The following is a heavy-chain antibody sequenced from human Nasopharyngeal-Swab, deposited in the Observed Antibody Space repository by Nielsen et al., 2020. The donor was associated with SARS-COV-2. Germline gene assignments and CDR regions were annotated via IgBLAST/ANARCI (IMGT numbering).Heavy chain of an antibody. Sequence: GSLSLSCAVYGFSFSGYYWSWIRQPPGKGLEWIGEINHSGSTNYNPSLKSRVTISVDTSKNQFSLKLSSVTAADTAVYYCARGRPLYDILTGYYISSRFDYWGQGTLVTVSS. D-gene: IGHD3-9*01. J-gene: IGHJ4*02. V-gene: IGHV4-34*01. CDR1: GFSFSGYY. CDR3: ARGRPLYDILTGYYISSRFDY. CDR2: INHSGST.